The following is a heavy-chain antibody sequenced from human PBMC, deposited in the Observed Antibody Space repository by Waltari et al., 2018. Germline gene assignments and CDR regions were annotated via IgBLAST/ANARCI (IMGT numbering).Heavy chain of an antibody. J-gene: IGHJ5*02. D-gene: IGHD1-26*01. Sequence: DVQLVQSGAEVKKPGESLKISCQVSVYTFTNYWIGWVRQLPGKGLEWMGITYPGDSGTTYSPSFEGRVTISVDKSTSTAYLQWSSLKASDTAMYYCVRQVGTNWLDPWGQGTQVTVSS. CDR3: VRQVGTNWLDP. CDR1: VYTFTNYW. CDR2: TYPGDSGT. V-gene: IGHV5-51*01.